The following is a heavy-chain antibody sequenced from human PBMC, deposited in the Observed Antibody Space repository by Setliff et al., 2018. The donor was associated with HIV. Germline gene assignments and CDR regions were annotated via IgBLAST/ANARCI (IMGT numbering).Heavy chain of an antibody. CDR2: IIPMLGIA. CDR1: GGTFSSYT. Sequence: SVKVSCKASGGTFSSYTISWVRQAPGQGLEWMGGIIPMLGIANYAQKFQVRVTITADKSTSTAYMELNNVKFEDTAIYYCARARTDYYDRRRRSHYYIDVWARGATVTVSS. J-gene: IGHJ6*03. CDR3: ARARTDYYDRRRRSHYYIDV. D-gene: IGHD3-22*01. V-gene: IGHV1-69*10.